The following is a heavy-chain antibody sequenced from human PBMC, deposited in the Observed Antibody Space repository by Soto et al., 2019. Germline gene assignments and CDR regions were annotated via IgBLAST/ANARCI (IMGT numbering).Heavy chain of an antibody. V-gene: IGHV1-18*01. Sequence: QVQLVQSGVEVKKPGASVKVSCKPSGYTFSSHGLSWVRQAPGQGLEWLGWTSTWDGDTNYAQKFQGRITMTTDRATSTGYMELRSLRSDDTAVYYCVRDYTIDREDCFDPWGQGTLVTVSS. CDR2: TSTWDGDT. CDR3: VRDYTIDREDCFDP. J-gene: IGHJ5*02. D-gene: IGHD3-16*01. CDR1: GYTFSSHG.